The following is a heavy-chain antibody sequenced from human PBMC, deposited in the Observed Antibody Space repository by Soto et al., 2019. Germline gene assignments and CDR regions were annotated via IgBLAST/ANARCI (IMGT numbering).Heavy chain of an antibody. J-gene: IGHJ4*02. CDR3: ARDAYGDYFDY. Sequence: SETLSLTCTVSGGSISSYYWSWIRQPPGKGLEWIGYIYYSGSTNYNPSLKSRVTISVDTSKNQFSLKLSPVTAADTAVYYCARDAYGDYFDYWGQGTLVTVSS. D-gene: IGHD4-17*01. CDR2: IYYSGST. CDR1: GGSISSYY. V-gene: IGHV4-59*01.